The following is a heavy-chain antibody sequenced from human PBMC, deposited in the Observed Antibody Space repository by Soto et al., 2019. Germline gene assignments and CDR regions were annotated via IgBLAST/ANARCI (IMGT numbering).Heavy chain of an antibody. J-gene: IGHJ6*02. V-gene: IGHV1-24*01. CDR2: LDPEDGKR. D-gene: IGHD5-12*01. CDR1: GYSLTELS. CDR3: ATLVATIRDYYYYGMDV. Sequence: ASVKVSCKVSGYSLTELSMHWVRQAPGKGLEWMGGLDPEDGKRIYAQKFQGRVTMTEDTSRDTAYMELRSLRSEDTAMYYCATLVATIRDYYYYGMDVWGQGTTVTVSS.